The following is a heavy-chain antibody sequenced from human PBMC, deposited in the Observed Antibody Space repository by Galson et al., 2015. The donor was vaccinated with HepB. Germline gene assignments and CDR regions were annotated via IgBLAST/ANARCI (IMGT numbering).Heavy chain of an antibody. D-gene: IGHD1-26*01. J-gene: IGHJ6*02. V-gene: IGHV3-21*01. CDR1: GFTFSSFS. CDR2: ISKSSNNI. Sequence: SLRLSCAASGFTFSSFSMNWVRQAPGKGLEWVSLISKSSNNIYYADSVKGRFTISRDNAKNSVYLQMNSLRAEDTAVYYCARESGSYDDYYGMDVWGQGTTVTVSS. CDR3: ARESGSYDDYYGMDV.